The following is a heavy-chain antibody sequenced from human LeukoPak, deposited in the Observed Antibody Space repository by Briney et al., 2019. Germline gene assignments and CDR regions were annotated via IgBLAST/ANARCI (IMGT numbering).Heavy chain of an antibody. D-gene: IGHD1-26*01. CDR1: GFTFDDYA. J-gene: IGHJ4*02. V-gene: IGHV3-9*01. Sequence: PGRSLRLSCAASGFTFDDYAMHWVRQAPGKGLEWVSGISWNSGSIGYADSVKGRFTISRDNAKNSLYLQMNSLRAEDTAVYYCARDRAWELQGGIIFWGQGTLVTVSS. CDR3: ARDRAWELQGGIIF. CDR2: ISWNSGSI.